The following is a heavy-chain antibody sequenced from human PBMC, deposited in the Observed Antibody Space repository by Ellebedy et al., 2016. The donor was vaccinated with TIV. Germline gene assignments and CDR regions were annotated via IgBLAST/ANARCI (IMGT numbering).Heavy chain of an antibody. J-gene: IGHJ4*02. Sequence: SQTLSLTCAISGDSVSSNSATWNWIRQSPSRGLEWLGRTYYRSKWYNDYAVSVRSRITINADTSKNHFSLQLNSVTPEDTAVYYCARYNSGWKIFDYWGQGTLVTVSS. D-gene: IGHD6-19*01. V-gene: IGHV6-1*01. CDR1: GDSVSSNSAT. CDR2: TYYRSKWYN. CDR3: ARYNSGWKIFDY.